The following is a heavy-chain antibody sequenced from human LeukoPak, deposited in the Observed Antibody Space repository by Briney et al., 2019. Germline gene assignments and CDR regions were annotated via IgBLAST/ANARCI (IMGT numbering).Heavy chain of an antibody. Sequence: GASVKVSCKASGYTFTGYYMHWVRQAPGQGLEWMGWMNPNSGNTGYAQQFQGRVSITRNTSISTAYMELSSLRSEDTAVYYCARRLAARREGNWFGPWGQGTLVTVSS. D-gene: IGHD6-6*01. V-gene: IGHV1-8*03. CDR2: MNPNSGNT. CDR1: GYTFTGYY. CDR3: ARRLAARREGNWFGP. J-gene: IGHJ5*02.